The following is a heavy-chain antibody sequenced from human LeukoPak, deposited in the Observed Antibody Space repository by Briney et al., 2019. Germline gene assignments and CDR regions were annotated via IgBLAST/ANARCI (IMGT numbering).Heavy chain of an antibody. Sequence: GGSLRLSCAASGFTFSNYAMSWVRQAPGKGLEWVSVIYSGGNTYYADSVKGRFTISRDISKNTLYLQMNNLRTDDTAVYYCARGGYCSGRTCSPRAETFDYWGQGTLVTVSS. J-gene: IGHJ4*02. D-gene: IGHD2-15*01. V-gene: IGHV3-23*05. CDR3: ARGGYCSGRTCSPRAETFDY. CDR1: GFTFSNYA. CDR2: IYSGGNT.